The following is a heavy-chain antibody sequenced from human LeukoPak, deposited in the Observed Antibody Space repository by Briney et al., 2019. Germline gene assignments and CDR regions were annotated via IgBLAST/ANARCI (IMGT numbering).Heavy chain of an antibody. J-gene: IGHJ5*02. CDR2: INAGNGNT. Sequence: ASVKVSCKASGYTFTSYAMHWVRQAPGQRLEWMGWINAGNGNTKYSQKFQGRVTITRDTSASTAYMELSSLRSEDTAMYYCAGTPSAYSGYDSWFDPWGQGTLVTVSS. V-gene: IGHV1-3*01. CDR3: AGTPSAYSGYDSWFDP. CDR1: GYTFTSYA. D-gene: IGHD5-12*01.